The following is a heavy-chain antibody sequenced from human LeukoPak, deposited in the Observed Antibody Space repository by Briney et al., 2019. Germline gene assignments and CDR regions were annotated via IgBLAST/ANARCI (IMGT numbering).Heavy chain of an antibody. CDR3: ARGGTAWFGELFAFDI. D-gene: IGHD3-10*01. CDR2: IIPILGIA. V-gene: IGHV1-69*04. Sequence: SVKVSCKASGGTFSSYAISWVRQAPGQGLEWMGRIIPILGIANYAQKFQGRVTITADKSTSTAYMELSSLRSEDTAVYYCARGGTAWFGELFAFDIWGQGTMVTVSS. CDR1: GGTFSSYA. J-gene: IGHJ3*02.